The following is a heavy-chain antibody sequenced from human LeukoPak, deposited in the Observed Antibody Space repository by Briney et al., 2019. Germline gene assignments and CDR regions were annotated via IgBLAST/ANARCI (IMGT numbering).Heavy chain of an antibody. CDR3: AKRRIDEGNFDY. V-gene: IGHV3-23*01. Sequence: PGGSLRLSCAASGFTFSSYAMSWVRQAPGKGLEWVSAVSGSGSSTYYADSVKGRFTISRDNSKNTLYLQMNSLRAEDTAVYYCAKRRIDEGNFDYWGQGTLATVSS. CDR1: GFTFSSYA. CDR2: VSGSGSST. D-gene: IGHD3-10*01. J-gene: IGHJ4*02.